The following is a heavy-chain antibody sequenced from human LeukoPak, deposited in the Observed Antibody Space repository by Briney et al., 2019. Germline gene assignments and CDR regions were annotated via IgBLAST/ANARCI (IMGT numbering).Heavy chain of an antibody. Sequence: ASVKVSCTASGHNFTTYDINWVRQATGQGLEWMGWMNPNSGNTGYAQKFQGRVTMTRNTSISTVYMELSSLTSEDTAVYYCARSLSVGRNFDWISKKFDNWFDPWGQGTLVTVSS. CDR1: GHNFTTYD. V-gene: IGHV1-8*01. J-gene: IGHJ5*02. CDR2: MNPNSGNT. CDR3: ARSLSVGRNFDWISKKFDNWFDP. D-gene: IGHD3-9*01.